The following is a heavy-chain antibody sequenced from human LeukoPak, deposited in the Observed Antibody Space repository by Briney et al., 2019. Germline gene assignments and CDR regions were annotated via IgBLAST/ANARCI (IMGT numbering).Heavy chain of an antibody. CDR2: ISWNSGSI. V-gene: IGHV3-9*01. CDR3: AKDRITMVRGVIDFDY. J-gene: IGHJ4*02. D-gene: IGHD3-10*01. CDR1: GFTFDDYA. Sequence: GRSLRLSCAASGFTFDDYAMHWVRQAPGKGLEWVSGISWNSGSIGYADSVKGRFTISRDNSKNTLYLQMNSLRAEDTAVYYCAKDRITMVRGVIDFDYWGQGTLVTVSS.